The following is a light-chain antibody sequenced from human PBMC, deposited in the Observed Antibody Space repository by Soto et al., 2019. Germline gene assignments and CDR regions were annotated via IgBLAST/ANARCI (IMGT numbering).Light chain of an antibody. CDR2: DVS. CDR3: SSYTRTSTLYV. J-gene: IGLJ1*01. Sequence: QSALTQPASVSGSPGQSITISCTGTSSDVGGYNYVSWYQQHPGKAPKLMIYDVSNRPSGVSNRFSGSKSGNTASLTISGLQAEDEADYYCSSYTRTSTLYVFATGTNVTVL. V-gene: IGLV2-14*01. CDR1: SSDVGGYNY.